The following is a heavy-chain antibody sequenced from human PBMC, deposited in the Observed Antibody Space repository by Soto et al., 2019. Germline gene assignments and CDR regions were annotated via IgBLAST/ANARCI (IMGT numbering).Heavy chain of an antibody. V-gene: IGHV1-58*01. CDR3: AADRGRGYDYLLDY. J-gene: IGHJ4*02. CDR2: IVVGSGNT. CDR1: GFTFTSSA. D-gene: IGHD5-12*01. Sequence: GASVKVSCKXSGFTFTSSAVQWVRQARGQRLEWIGWIVVGSGNTNYAQKFQERVTITRDMSTSTAYMELSSLRSEDTAVYYCAADRGRGYDYLLDYWGQGTLVTVSS.